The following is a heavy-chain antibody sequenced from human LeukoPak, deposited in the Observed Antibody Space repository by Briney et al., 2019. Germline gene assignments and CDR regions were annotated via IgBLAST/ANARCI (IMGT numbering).Heavy chain of an antibody. J-gene: IGHJ4*02. V-gene: IGHV4-34*01. CDR1: GGSFSGYY. D-gene: IGHD1-26*01. Sequence: SETLSLTCAVYGGSFSGYYWGWVRQSPGKGLDWIGSVHYNGNTYYNPSLNNRVTISADTSMNQFSLRLSPVTAADTAVYFCVRDTGNFEIDYWGQGTLVTVSS. CDR2: VHYNGNT. CDR3: VRDTGNFEIDY.